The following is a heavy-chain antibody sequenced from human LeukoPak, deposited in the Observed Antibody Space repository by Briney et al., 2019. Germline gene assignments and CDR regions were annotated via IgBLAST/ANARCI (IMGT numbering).Heavy chain of an antibody. CDR1: VFTFSNAW. V-gene: IGHV3-15*01. CDR3: TTDPSGCSSTSCYYNWFDP. D-gene: IGHD2-2*01. CDR2: IKSKTDGGTT. Sequence: GGSLRLSCAASVFTFSNAWMSWVRQAPGKGLEWVGRIKSKTDGGTTDDAAPVKGRFTISRDDSKNTLYLQMNSLNTEDTAVYYCTTDPSGCSSTSCYYNWFDPWGQGTLVTVSS. J-gene: IGHJ5*02.